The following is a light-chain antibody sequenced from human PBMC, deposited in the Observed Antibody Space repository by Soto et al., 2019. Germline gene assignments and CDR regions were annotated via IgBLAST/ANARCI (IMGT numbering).Light chain of an antibody. CDR3: ATRDDSLNVV. CDR2: SND. V-gene: IGLV1-44*01. J-gene: IGLJ2*01. Sequence: QSVLTQSTSASGTPGQRVSISCSGSTSNIGTNTVSWYQHVPGTAPKLLIYSNDQRPSAVPGRFSGSKSGTSASLAISGLLSEDEADYYCATRDDSLNVVSGGGTKVTVL. CDR1: TSNIGTNT.